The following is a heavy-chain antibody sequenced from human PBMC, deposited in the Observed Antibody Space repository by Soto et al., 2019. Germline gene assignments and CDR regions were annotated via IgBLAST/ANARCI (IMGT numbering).Heavy chain of an antibody. Sequence: SETLSLTCTVSGDSISSGGYYWSWIRQHPGKGLEWIGYIYYSGSTYYNPSLRSRVTISVDTSKNQFSLKLSSVTAADTAVYYCASSSARLAFDYWGQGTLVTVSS. CDR2: IYYSGST. CDR1: GDSISSGGYY. V-gene: IGHV4-31*03. D-gene: IGHD6-6*01. J-gene: IGHJ4*02. CDR3: ASSSARLAFDY.